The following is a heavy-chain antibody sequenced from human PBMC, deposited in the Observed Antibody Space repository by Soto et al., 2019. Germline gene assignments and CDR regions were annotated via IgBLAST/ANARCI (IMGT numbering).Heavy chain of an antibody. J-gene: IGHJ6*02. V-gene: IGHV3-30*18. CDR3: AKVGGEGSTSWDYYGMDV. Sequence: GESLRPAWEASGFTFSSYGMQGGGQAPGKGLEWVAVISYDGSNKYYADSVKGRFTISRDNSKNTLYLQMNSLRAEDTAVYYCAKVGGEGSTSWDYYGMDVWGQGTTVTVSS. CDR1: GFTFSSYG. CDR2: ISYDGSNK. D-gene: IGHD2-2*01.